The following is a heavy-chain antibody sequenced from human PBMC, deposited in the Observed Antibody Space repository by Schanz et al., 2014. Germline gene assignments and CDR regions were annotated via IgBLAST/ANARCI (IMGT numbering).Heavy chain of an antibody. V-gene: IGHV3-72*01. CDR3: ARAAYSHGLDV. Sequence: EVQLVESGGGLVQPGGSLRLSCAASGYTFSDHFMDWVRQAPGKGLEWVARIKNTCNSYTTEYAATGKGRFSSSRDDTKSSLYLQIISLKTEDTYVYFCARAAYSHGLDVWGRGTTVTVSS. CDR2: IKNTCNSYTT. D-gene: IGHD3-16*01. J-gene: IGHJ6*02. CDR1: GYTFSDHF.